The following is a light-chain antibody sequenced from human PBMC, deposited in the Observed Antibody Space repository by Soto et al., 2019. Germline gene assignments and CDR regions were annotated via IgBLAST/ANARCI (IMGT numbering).Light chain of an antibody. CDR2: GAS. V-gene: IGKV3-20*01. Sequence: EIVLTQSPGTLSLSPGKRATLSCRASQSVSNNLAWYRQSPGQDPRLLIHGASISATGIPDRFSGSGSGTDFTLAISRLEPEDFAVYYCQHYSTSAFTFGPGTKVDIK. CDR3: QHYSTSAFT. CDR1: QSVSNN. J-gene: IGKJ3*01.